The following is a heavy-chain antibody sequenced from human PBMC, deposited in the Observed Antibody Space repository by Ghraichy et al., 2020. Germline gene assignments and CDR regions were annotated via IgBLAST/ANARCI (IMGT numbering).Heavy chain of an antibody. Sequence: SETLSLTCTVSGGSVSSGSYYWSWIRQPPGKGLEWIGYIYYSGSTNYNPSLKSRVTISVDTSKNQFSLKLSSVTAADTAVYYCARVTYDSSGYTRASFDYWGQGTLVTVSS. D-gene: IGHD3-22*01. V-gene: IGHV4-61*01. CDR1: GGSVSSGSYY. CDR3: ARVTYDSSGYTRASFDY. CDR2: IYYSGST. J-gene: IGHJ4*02.